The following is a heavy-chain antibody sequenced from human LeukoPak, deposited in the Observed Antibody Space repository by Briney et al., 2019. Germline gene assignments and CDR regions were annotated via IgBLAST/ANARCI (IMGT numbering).Heavy chain of an antibody. CDR2: IYYNGNT. J-gene: IGHJ4*02. D-gene: IGHD4-17*01. V-gene: IGHV4-39*01. CDR3: ARLTTVTTYYFDY. CDR1: GGSISSAGYY. Sequence: SETLSLTCTVSGGSISSAGYYWAWIRQPPGKGLEWIGTIYYNGNTYYNPSLKSRVTLSVDTSKNQFSLKLSSVTAADTAVYYCARLTTVTTYYFDYWGQGTLVTVSS.